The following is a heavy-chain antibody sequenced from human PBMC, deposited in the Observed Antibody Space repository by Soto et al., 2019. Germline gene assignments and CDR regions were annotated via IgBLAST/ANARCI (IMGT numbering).Heavy chain of an antibody. CDR1: GFTFSSYG. CDR3: ARDGCSGSNCLNWFDP. D-gene: IGHD2-15*01. J-gene: IGHJ5*02. V-gene: IGHV3-33*01. CDR2: IWNDGSEK. Sequence: GGSLRLSCAASGFTFSSYGMHWVRQAPGKGLEWVAVIWNDGSEKYYEDSVKGRFTISRENSKSTLYLQMNSLRDEDTAVYYCARDGCSGSNCLNWFDPWGQGTLVTVSS.